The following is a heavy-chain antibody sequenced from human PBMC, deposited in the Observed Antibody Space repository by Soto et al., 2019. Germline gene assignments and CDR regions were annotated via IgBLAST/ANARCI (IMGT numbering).Heavy chain of an antibody. CDR1: GGTFSSYT. J-gene: IGHJ6*03. CDR2: IIPILGIA. CDR3: ARGPDPPLYYYYYMDV. Sequence: ASVKVACKASGGTFSSYTISWVRQAPGQGLEWMGRIIPILGIANYAQKFQGRVTITADKSTSTAYMELSSLRSEDTAVYYCARGPDPPLYYYYYMDVWGKGTTVTVSS. V-gene: IGHV1-69*02.